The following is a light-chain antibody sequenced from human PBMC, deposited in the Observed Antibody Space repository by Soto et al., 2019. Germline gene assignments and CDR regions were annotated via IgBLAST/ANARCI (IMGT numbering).Light chain of an antibody. V-gene: IGLV2-14*01. CDR3: SSYTSSSTV. Sequence: QSALTQPASVSGSPGQSITISCTGTTSDVGAYNYVSWYQQHPGKAPKLMIYTVSNRPSGVSNRFSGSKSGNTASLTISGLQAEDEADYYCSSYTSSSTVFGTGTQLTVL. J-gene: IGLJ1*01. CDR2: TVS. CDR1: TSDVGAYNY.